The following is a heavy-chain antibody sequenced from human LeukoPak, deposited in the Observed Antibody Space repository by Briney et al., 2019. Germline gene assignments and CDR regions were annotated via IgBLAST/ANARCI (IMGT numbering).Heavy chain of an antibody. D-gene: IGHD2-8*02. CDR3: AQIRAEGTGVTFQN. V-gene: IGHV3-7*03. J-gene: IGHJ4*02. Sequence: GGSLRLSCAASGFTFSSYWMSWVRQAPGKGLEWVANIKQDGSEKYYVDSVKGRFTISRDNAKNSLCLQMNSLRAEDTAVYFCAQIRAEGTGVTFQNWGQGTLVTVSS. CDR1: GFTFSSYW. CDR2: IKQDGSEK.